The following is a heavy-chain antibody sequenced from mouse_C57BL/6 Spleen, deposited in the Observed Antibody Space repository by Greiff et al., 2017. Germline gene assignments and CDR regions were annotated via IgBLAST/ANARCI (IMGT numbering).Heavy chain of an antibody. CDR1: GYAFSSSW. V-gene: IGHV1-82*01. Sequence: VQLQQSGPELVKPGATVKISCKASGYAFSSSWMNWVKQRPGKGLVWLGRIYPGDGDTNYNGNFKGKATLTADKTSSTAYMQPGSLTSEASAVYFCAEVLCYDYGHDYWGQGTTLTVSS. CDR3: AEVLCYDYGHDY. J-gene: IGHJ2*01. CDR2: IYPGDGDT. D-gene: IGHD2-4*01.